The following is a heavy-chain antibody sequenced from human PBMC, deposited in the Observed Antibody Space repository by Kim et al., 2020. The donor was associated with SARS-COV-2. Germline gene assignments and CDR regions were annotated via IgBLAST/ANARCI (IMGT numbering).Heavy chain of an antibody. Sequence: SETLSLTCTVSGGSISSYYWSWIRQPPGKGLEWIGYIYYSGSTNYNPSLKSRVTISVDTSKNQFSLKLSSVTAADTAVYYCARDLYSYGYDYWGQGTLVTVCS. CDR3: ARDLYSYGYDY. V-gene: IGHV4-59*13. J-gene: IGHJ4*02. D-gene: IGHD5-18*01. CDR2: IYYSGST. CDR1: GGSISSYY.